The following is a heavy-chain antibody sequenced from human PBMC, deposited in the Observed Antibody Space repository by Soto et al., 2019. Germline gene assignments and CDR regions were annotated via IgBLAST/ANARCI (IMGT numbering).Heavy chain of an antibody. CDR1: GFTFSSYA. V-gene: IGHV3-23*01. D-gene: IGHD3-3*01. CDR2: ISGSGGST. Sequence: GGSLRLSCAASGFTFSSYAMSWVRQAPGKGLEWVSAISGSGGSTYYADSVKGRFTISRDNSKNTLYLQMNSLRAEDTAVYYCAKDPNYDFWSGTYTAHWFDPWGQGTLVTVSS. J-gene: IGHJ5*02. CDR3: AKDPNYDFWSGTYTAHWFDP.